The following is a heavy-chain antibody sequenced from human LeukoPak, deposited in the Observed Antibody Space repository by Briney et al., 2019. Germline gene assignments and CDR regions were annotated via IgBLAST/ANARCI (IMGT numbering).Heavy chain of an antibody. CDR1: GGSISSSNW. V-gene: IGHV4-4*02. J-gene: IGHJ3*02. D-gene: IGHD3-22*01. Sequence: SETLSLTCAVSGGSISSSNWWSWVRQPPGKGLEWIGEIYHSGSTNYNPSLKSRVTISVDKSKNQFSLKLSSVTAADTAVYYCARDPPASTLYYYDSSGYYGAFDIWGQGTMVTVSS. CDR2: IYHSGST. CDR3: ARDPPASTLYYYDSSGYYGAFDI.